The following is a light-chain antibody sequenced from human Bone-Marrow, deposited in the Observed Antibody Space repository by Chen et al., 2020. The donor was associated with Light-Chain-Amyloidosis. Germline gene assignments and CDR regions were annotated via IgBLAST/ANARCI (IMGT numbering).Light chain of an antibody. J-gene: IGKJ2*01. CDR1: QSISKNY. CDR3: QQYGTSPDYT. V-gene: IGKV3-20*01. Sequence: ELLLTQSPGTLSLSPGERVTLSCRASQSISKNYVAWYQQRRGQAPRLLIYGASNRATGIPDRFSGSGSGTDFTLTISELEPEDFAVYYCQQYGTSPDYTFGQGTRLEIK. CDR2: GAS.